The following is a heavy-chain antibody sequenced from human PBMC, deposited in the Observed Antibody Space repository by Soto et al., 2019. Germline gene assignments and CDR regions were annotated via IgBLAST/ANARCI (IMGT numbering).Heavy chain of an antibody. CDR2: INPNSGGT. V-gene: IGHV1-2*02. CDR3: ARDGGDIVVVPAAIYFDY. J-gene: IGHJ4*02. Sequence: QVQLVQSGAEVKKPGASVKVSCKASGYTFTGYYMHWVRQAPGQGLEWMGWINPNSGGTNYAQKLQGRVTMTTDTSTSTAYMELRSLRSDDTAVYYCARDGGDIVVVPAAIYFDYWGQGTLVTVSS. CDR1: GYTFTGYY. D-gene: IGHD2-2*01.